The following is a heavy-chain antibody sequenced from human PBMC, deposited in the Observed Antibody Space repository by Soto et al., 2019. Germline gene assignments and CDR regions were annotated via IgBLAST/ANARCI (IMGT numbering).Heavy chain of an antibody. D-gene: IGHD3-10*01. CDR3: AKHRKFGQSGYWFDP. J-gene: IGHJ5*02. Sequence: VASVKVSCKASGYTFTSYAMHWVRQAPGQRLEWMGWINAGNGNTKYSQKFQGRVTITRDTSASTAYMELSSLRSEDTAVYYCAKHRKFGQSGYWFDPWGQGTLVTVSS. CDR1: GYTFTSYA. V-gene: IGHV1-3*01. CDR2: INAGNGNT.